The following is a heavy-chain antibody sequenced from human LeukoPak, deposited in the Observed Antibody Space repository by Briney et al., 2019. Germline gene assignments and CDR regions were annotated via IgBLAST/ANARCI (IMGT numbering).Heavy chain of an antibody. CDR1: GGSISNGNYC. V-gene: IGHV4-61*02. J-gene: IGHJ4*02. Sequence: PSQTLSLTCTVSGGSISNGNYCGGWIRQPGGRGREWIARIYTSGSTSYNPSRKSRVTISVDTSKNPFSLKLSSMTAADTAVYFCARGRDGYNFLNRGEYYYFDYWGQGTLVTVSS. D-gene: IGHD5-24*01. CDR2: IYTSGST. CDR3: ARGRDGYNFLNRGEYYYFDY.